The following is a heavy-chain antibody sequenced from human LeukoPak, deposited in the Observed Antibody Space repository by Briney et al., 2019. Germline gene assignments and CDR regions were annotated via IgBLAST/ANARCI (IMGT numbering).Heavy chain of an antibody. V-gene: IGHV4-4*07. CDR3: AKLYSWNNVFDP. CDR2: IYTSGST. CDR1: GGSISGYY. D-gene: IGHD2-21*01. J-gene: IGHJ5*02. Sequence: SETLSLTCTVSGGSISGYYRNWIRQPAGKGLEWIGRIYTSGSTNYNPSLKGRVTMSVDTSKNQFSLNLSSVTAADTAVYYCAKLYSWNNVFDPWGQGTLVTVSS.